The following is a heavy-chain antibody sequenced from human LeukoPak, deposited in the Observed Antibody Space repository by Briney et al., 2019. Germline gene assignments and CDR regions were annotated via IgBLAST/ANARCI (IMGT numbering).Heavy chain of an antibody. CDR3: ASDPPYTSSSAW. D-gene: IGHD2-2*01. Sequence: SVKVSCKASGFTFTSTAVQWVRQARGQRLEWIGWILVGSGNTNYAQMFQERVTLTWDVSTSTAYMVLSSLRSEDTAIYYCASDPPYTSSSAWWGQGTLGTVSS. CDR2: ILVGSGNT. CDR1: GFTFTSTA. J-gene: IGHJ4*02. V-gene: IGHV1-58*01.